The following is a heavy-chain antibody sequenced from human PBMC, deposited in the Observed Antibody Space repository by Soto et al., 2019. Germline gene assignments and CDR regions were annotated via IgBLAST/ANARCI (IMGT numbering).Heavy chain of an antibody. V-gene: IGHV3-23*01. J-gene: IGHJ6*02. CDR2: ISYCGINI. CDR1: GFTFRSYA. D-gene: IGHD6-13*01. Sequence: PGGSLRLSCAASGFTFRSYAMSWARQAPGKGLEWVSGISYCGINIYYADSVKGRFTISRDNSKNTLYLQMNSLRAEDTAVFYCARDSFFGYSSSWYTGDPYYYYGMDVWGQGTTVTVSS. CDR3: ARDSFFGYSSSWYTGDPYYYYGMDV.